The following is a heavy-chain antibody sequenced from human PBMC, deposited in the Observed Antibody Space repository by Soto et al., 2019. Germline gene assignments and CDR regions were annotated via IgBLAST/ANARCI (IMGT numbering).Heavy chain of an antibody. D-gene: IGHD2-8*02. CDR2: INHSGST. CDR1: GGSFSGYY. J-gene: IGHJ4*02. Sequence: QVQLQQWGAGLLKPSETLSLTCAVYGGSFSGYYWTWIRQPPGTGLEWIGEINHSGSTNYNPSLKSRXTXSVXXSXXXXSXXXXSXXXXXXXXXXXXXDXXTGLFDYWGQGTLVTVSS. V-gene: IGHV4-34*01. CDR3: XXDXXTGLFDY.